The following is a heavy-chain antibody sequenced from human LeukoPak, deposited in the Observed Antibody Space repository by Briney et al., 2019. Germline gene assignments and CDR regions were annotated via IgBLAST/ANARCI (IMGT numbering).Heavy chain of an antibody. J-gene: IGHJ4*02. CDR2: IKSRTDGGTT. Sequence: GGSLRLSCAASGFSFSDAWMSWVRQAPGKGLEWVGRIKSRTDGGTTDYAAPVEGRFTISRDDSKNTLYLQMNSLKTEDAALYYCTTLLDSGSYQFDFDSWGQGTRVTVSS. D-gene: IGHD1-26*01. CDR3: TTLLDSGSYQFDFDS. CDR1: GFSFSDAW. V-gene: IGHV3-15*01.